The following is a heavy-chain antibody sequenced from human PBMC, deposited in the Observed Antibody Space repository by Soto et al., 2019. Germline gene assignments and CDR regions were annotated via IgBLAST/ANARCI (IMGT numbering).Heavy chain of an antibody. J-gene: IGHJ6*02. D-gene: IGHD1-1*01. V-gene: IGHV4-59*12. Sequence: SETLSLTCTVFGVSFSSYYWSWIRQPPGKGLEWIGYIHYSGSTSYNPSLKSRVTISVDTSKNQFSLKLSSVTAAGTAVYYCARTKVPYYYYGMDVWGQGTTVT. CDR2: IHYSGST. CDR3: ARTKVPYYYYGMDV. CDR1: GVSFSSYY.